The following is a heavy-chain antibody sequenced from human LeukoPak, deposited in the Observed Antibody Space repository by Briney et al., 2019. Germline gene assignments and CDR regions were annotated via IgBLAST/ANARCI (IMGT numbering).Heavy chain of an antibody. V-gene: IGHV3-53*01. CDR3: TRGYDYVWGSYRLPVGYFEY. CDR1: GFSVSASY. Sequence: PGGSLRLSCAASGFSVSASYMSWVRQAPGKGLESVSVISNEGATYYADSVKGRFSISRDNSKNTVSLQMNSLRAEDTAVYYCTRGYDYVWGSYRLPVGYFEYWGQGTLVTVSS. CDR2: ISNEGAT. D-gene: IGHD3-16*02. J-gene: IGHJ4*02.